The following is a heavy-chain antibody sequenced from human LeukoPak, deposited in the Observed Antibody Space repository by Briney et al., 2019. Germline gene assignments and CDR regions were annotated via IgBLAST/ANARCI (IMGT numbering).Heavy chain of an antibody. D-gene: IGHD2-21*01. CDR3: ARATASNWFDP. J-gene: IGHJ5*02. V-gene: IGHV3-7*01. CDR2: IKEDGSEK. CDR1: GFTYRACW. Sequence: GGALRLSCAASGFTYRACWMSWVREAPGRGLEWVANIKEDGSEKYYVDSVKGRFTISRDNAKNSLYLQMNSLRAENTAVYYCARATASNWFDPWGQGTLVTVSS.